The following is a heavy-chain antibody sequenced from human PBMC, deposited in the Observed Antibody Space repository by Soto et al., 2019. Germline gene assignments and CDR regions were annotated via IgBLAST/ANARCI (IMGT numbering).Heavy chain of an antibody. V-gene: IGHV4-30-2*01. J-gene: IGHJ6*02. CDR2: IYHSGST. CDR1: GGSISSGGYS. Sequence: SETLSLTCAVSGGSISSGGYSWSWIRQPPGKGLEWIGYIYHSGSTYYNPSLKSRVTISVDRSKNQFSLKLSSVTAADTAVYYCARSPTHYYGSGRGTSYGMDVWGQGTTVTVSS. D-gene: IGHD3-10*01. CDR3: ARSPTHYYGSGRGTSYGMDV.